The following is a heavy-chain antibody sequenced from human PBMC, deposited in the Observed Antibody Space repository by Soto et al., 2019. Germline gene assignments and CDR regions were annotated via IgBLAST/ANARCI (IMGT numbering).Heavy chain of an antibody. D-gene: IGHD6-19*01. CDR1: GYTFTDFY. CDR3: ATSRASIAVAGETEYYFDY. V-gene: IGHV1-2*04. CDR2: SNPNSGGT. J-gene: IGHJ4*02. Sequence: SVKGSCKASGYTFTDFYVHWVRQAPGQVLEWMGWSNPNSGGTNYAQNFQGWVPLTRDTSISTAYMELSRLRSDDSAVYYCATSRASIAVAGETEYYFDYWGQGTLVTGLL.